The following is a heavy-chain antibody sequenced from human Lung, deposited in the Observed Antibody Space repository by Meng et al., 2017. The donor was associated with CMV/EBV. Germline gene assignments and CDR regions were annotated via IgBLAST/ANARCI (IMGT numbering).Heavy chain of an antibody. CDR1: GYTFTYRY. CDR3: ATGQQYCYESNAFDI. D-gene: IGHD4-11*01. J-gene: IGHJ3*02. V-gene: IGHV1-45*02. CDR2: ITPFNGNT. Sequence: SVXVSCKASGYTFTYRYLHWVRQAPGQALEWMGWITPFNGNTNYTQKFQDRVTITRDRFMTTAYMELNTLRSEDTAMYYCATGQQYCYESNAFDIWGQGTMVTVSS.